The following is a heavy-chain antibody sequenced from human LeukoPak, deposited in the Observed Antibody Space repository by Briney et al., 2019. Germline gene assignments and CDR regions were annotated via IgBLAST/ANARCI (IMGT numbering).Heavy chain of an antibody. J-gene: IGHJ4*02. CDR1: GFTFGSYA. Sequence: GGSLRLSCAASGFTFGSYAMSWVRQAPGKGLEWVSAISGSGGSTYYADSVKGRFTISRDNSKNTLYLQMNSLRAEDTAVYYCAKLIVVVPAAYDYWGQGTLVTVSS. V-gene: IGHV3-23*01. D-gene: IGHD2-2*01. CDR2: ISGSGGST. CDR3: AKLIVVVPAAYDY.